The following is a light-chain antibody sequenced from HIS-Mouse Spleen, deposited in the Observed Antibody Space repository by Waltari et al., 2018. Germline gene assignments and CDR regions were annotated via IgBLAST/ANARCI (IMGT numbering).Light chain of an antibody. Sequence: DIQMTQSTSTLSASVGDRVTITCRASQSISSRLAWYQQKPGKATKLLVYKASSLESGGPSRFVGSGYGTEFTLTISILQPDDFATYYCQQDNSYPWTIGQGTKVEIK. CDR1: QSISSR. J-gene: IGKJ1*01. CDR2: KAS. V-gene: IGKV1-5*03. CDR3: QQDNSYPWT.